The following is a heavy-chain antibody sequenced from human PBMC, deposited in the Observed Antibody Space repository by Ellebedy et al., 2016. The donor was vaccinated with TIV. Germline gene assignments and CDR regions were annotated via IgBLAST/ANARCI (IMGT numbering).Heavy chain of an antibody. CDR3: ARLGVIAAAGASDY. D-gene: IGHD6-13*01. Sequence: GESLKISCAASGFTFSGYYMSWFRQAPGKGPEWVSYISYSGDLMYYADSVKGRFTTSRDNAGNPLYLQMNSLRAEDTAVYYCARLGVIAAAGASDYWGQGTLVIVSS. V-gene: IGHV3-11*01. CDR1: GFTFSGYY. CDR2: ISYSGDLM. J-gene: IGHJ4*02.